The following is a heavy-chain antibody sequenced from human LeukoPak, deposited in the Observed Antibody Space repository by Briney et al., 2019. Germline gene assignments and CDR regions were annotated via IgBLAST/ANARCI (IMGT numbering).Heavy chain of an antibody. CDR1: GGSVSNGDFF. Sequence: SETLSLTCTVSGGSVSNGDFFWSWIRQPPGKGLECIGYIYYTGSTYYNPSLKSRVTMSVDTSKNQFSLKLTSVTAADTAVYCCARVGQLDHDAFDIWGQGTVVTVSS. J-gene: IGHJ3*02. D-gene: IGHD6-13*01. CDR2: IYYTGST. CDR3: ARVGQLDHDAFDI. V-gene: IGHV4-30-4*01.